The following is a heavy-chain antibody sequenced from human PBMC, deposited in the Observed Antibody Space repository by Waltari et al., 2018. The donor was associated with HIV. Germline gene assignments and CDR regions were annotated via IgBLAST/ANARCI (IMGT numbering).Heavy chain of an antibody. CDR1: GFTFSSYA. D-gene: IGHD6-19*01. CDR3: AKGASGWSPGY. V-gene: IGHV3-30*18. CDR2: ISYYGDNK. Sequence: QVQLVESGGGVVQPGRSLRLSCAASGFTFSSYAMHWVRQAPGTGLEWVGVISYYGDNKYYADSVKGRFTSSRDNSKNTRYLQMNSLRAEDTAVYYCAKGASGWSPGYWGQGTLVTVSS. J-gene: IGHJ4*02.